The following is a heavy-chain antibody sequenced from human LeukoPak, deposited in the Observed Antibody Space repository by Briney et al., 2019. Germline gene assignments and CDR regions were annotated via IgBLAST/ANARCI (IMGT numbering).Heavy chain of an antibody. CDR3: ARKWANWDIVVVVAANNWFDP. Sequence: SETLSLTCAVSGGSISSSNWWSWVRQPPGKGLEWIGEIYHSGSTNYNPSLKSRVTISVDKSKNQFSLKLSSVTAADTAVYYCARKWANWDIVVVVAANNWFDPWGQGTLVTVSS. CDR2: IYHSGST. J-gene: IGHJ5*02. V-gene: IGHV4-4*02. D-gene: IGHD2-15*01. CDR1: GGSISSSNW.